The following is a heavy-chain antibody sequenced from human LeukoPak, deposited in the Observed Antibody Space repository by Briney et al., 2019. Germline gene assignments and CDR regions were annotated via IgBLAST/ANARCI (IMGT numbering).Heavy chain of an antibody. CDR2: ITRSGTNT. D-gene: IGHD1-26*01. V-gene: IGHV3-23*01. CDR1: GITLNIFA. CDR3: ATDPATVGVTTRDY. Sequence: GRSLRLSCAASGITLNIFAMNWVRQAPGKGLEWVSAITRSGTNTFYRDSVKGRFTVSRDNSKNTIFLQMNTLRADDTAVYFCATDPATVGVTTRDYWGQGTPVTVSS. J-gene: IGHJ4*02.